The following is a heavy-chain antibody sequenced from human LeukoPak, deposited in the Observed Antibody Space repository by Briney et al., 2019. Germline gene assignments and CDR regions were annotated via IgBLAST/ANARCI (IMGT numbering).Heavy chain of an antibody. D-gene: IGHD5-12*01. CDR3: ASKQRNIRPSGSGYIAYAQKIDS. Sequence: SETLSLTCTVSGGSISSYYWSWIRQPPGKGLEWIASMYYSGSTSYNPSLNNRVTISVDTSKNQFSVKLRSVTAADTAVYYCASKQRNIRPSGSGYIAYAQKIDSWGQRTLVTVSS. CDR2: MYYSGST. V-gene: IGHV4-39*01. CDR1: GGSISSYY. J-gene: IGHJ4*02.